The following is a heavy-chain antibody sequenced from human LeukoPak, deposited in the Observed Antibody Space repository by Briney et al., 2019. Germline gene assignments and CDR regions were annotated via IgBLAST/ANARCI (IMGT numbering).Heavy chain of an antibody. CDR1: GVSVSPYS. Sequence: PQTPSPTCTVSGVSVSPYSRGWIRHFPGEGLEWIGYVYHSGNTDYNPSLKSRLTMSIDTSKNQFSLKLNSVTAADTAVYFCARGHALVTASFDFWGQGTLVTVSS. CDR2: VYHSGNT. J-gene: IGHJ4*02. V-gene: IGHV4-59*02. D-gene: IGHD2-21*02. CDR3: ARGHALVTASFDF.